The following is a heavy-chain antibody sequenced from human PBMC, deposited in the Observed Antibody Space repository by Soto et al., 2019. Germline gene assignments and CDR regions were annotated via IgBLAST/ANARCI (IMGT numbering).Heavy chain of an antibody. Sequence: EVQLLESGGGLVQPGGSLRLSCAASGFTFSSYALNWVRQAPGKGLEWVSAISGNGGTTYYADSVGGRFTISRDNSKNTVYLQMNSLRADDTAVYYCAKAWVDYFDYWGQGTLVTVSS. V-gene: IGHV3-23*01. D-gene: IGHD1-26*01. CDR3: AKAWVDYFDY. J-gene: IGHJ4*02. CDR1: GFTFSSYA. CDR2: ISGNGGTT.